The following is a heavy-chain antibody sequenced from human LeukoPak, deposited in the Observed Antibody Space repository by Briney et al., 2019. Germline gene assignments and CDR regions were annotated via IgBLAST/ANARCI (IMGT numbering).Heavy chain of an antibody. D-gene: IGHD3-10*01. CDR3: ASSSEESYYYGSGSYQFDY. Sequence: ASVKVSCKASGGTFSSYAISWVRQAPGQGLEWMGGIIPIFGTPKYAQRFQGRVTITADVSTSTAYMELSSLRSDDTAVYYCASSSEESYYYGSGSYQFDYWGQGTLVTVSS. CDR2: IIPIFGTP. V-gene: IGHV1-69*13. CDR1: GGTFSSYA. J-gene: IGHJ4*02.